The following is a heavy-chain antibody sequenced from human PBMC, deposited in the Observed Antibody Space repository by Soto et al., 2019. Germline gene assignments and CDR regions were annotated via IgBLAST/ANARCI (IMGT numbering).Heavy chain of an antibody. D-gene: IGHD3-10*01. CDR1: GGSVSSGSYY. Sequence: QVQLQESGPGLVKPSETLSLTCTVSGGSVSSGSYYWSWIRQPPGKGLEWIGYIYYSGSTNYNPSLKSRVTISVDKSKNQFSLKLSSVTAADTAVYYCARLEGGGYYGSGRLQSTLPLVSWFDPGGQGTLVTVSA. CDR3: ARLEGGGYYGSGRLQSTLPLVSWFDP. V-gene: IGHV4-61*01. J-gene: IGHJ5*02. CDR2: IYYSGST.